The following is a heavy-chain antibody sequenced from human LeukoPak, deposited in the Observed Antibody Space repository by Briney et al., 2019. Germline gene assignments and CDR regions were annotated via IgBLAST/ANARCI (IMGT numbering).Heavy chain of an antibody. CDR2: ISGSGGST. V-gene: IGHV3-23*01. CDR1: GFTFSSYA. Sequence: GGSLRLSCAASGFTFSSYAMSWVRQAPGKGLEWVSAISGSGGSTYYADSVKGRFTISRDNSKNTLYLQMNSLRAEDTAVYYCARGFRTILRFLEWLLYIDYWGQGTLVTVSS. D-gene: IGHD3-3*01. J-gene: IGHJ4*02. CDR3: ARGFRTILRFLEWLLYIDY.